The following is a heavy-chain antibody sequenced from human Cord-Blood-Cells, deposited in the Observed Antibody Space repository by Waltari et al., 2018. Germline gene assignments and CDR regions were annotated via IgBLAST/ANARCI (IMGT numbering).Heavy chain of an antibody. J-gene: IGHJ2*01. V-gene: IGHV1-69*01. CDR3: AHNIVGAWHEPWYFDL. D-gene: IGHD1-26*01. Sequence: QVQLVQSGAEVKKPGSSVKVSCKASGGTFSSYAISWVRPAPGQGVEWMGGIIRIFGTANYAQKVQGRVTITADESTSTAYMELSSLRSEDTAVYYCAHNIVGAWHEPWYFDLWGRGTLVTVSS. CDR1: GGTFSSYA. CDR2: IIRIFGTA.